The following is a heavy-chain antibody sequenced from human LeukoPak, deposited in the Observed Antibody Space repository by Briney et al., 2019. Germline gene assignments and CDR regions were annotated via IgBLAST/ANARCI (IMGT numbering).Heavy chain of an antibody. Sequence: SETLSLTCAVYGGSFSGYYWSWIRQPPGKGLEWIGEINHSGSTNYNPSLKSRVTISVDTSKNQFSLKLSSVTAADTAVYYCARRGAGAGMDVWGQGTTVTVS. CDR1: GGSFSGYY. D-gene: IGHD3-10*01. J-gene: IGHJ6*02. CDR2: INHSGST. CDR3: ARRGAGAGMDV. V-gene: IGHV4-34*01.